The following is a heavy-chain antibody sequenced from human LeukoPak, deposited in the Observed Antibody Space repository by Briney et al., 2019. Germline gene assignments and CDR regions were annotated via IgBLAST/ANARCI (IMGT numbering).Heavy chain of an antibody. CDR2: IYPGDSNT. V-gene: IGHV5-51*01. D-gene: IGHD2-2*01. Sequence: GESLKISCKGSGYSFTSYWIGWERQMPGKGLEWMGIIYPGDSNTKYSPSFQGQVTISADKSISTAYLQWSSLKASDTAMYYCARRTYLSGFDPWGQGTLVTVSS. CDR3: ARRTYLSGFDP. J-gene: IGHJ5*02. CDR1: GYSFTSYW.